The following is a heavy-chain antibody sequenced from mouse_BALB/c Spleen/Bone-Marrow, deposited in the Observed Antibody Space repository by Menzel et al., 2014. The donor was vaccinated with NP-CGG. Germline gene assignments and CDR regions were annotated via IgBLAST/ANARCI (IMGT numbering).Heavy chain of an antibody. V-gene: IGHV14-4*02. J-gene: IGHJ4*01. D-gene: IGHD2-12*01. Sequence: VQLQQSGAELVRSGASVKLSCTASGFNIKDFYMHWVKQRPEQGLEWIGWIDPENGDTEYAPKFQGKATMTADTSSNTAYLQLSSLTSEDTAVYYCNGRYSLSYALDYWGQGTSVTVSS. CDR1: GFNIKDFY. CDR2: IDPENGDT. CDR3: NGRYSLSYALDY.